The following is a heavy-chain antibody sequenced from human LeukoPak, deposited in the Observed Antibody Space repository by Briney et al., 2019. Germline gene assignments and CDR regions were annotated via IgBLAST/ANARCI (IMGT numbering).Heavy chain of an antibody. Sequence: PGGSLRLSCTVSGFTVSGNSMSWVRQPPGKGLEWIGEINHSGSTNYNPSLKSRVTISVDTSKNQFSLKLSSVTAADTAVYYCARRRMAVAGTIRHWYFDLWGRGTLVTVSS. J-gene: IGHJ2*01. CDR2: INHSGST. CDR1: GFTVSGNS. D-gene: IGHD6-19*01. V-gene: IGHV4-34*01. CDR3: ARRRMAVAGTIRHWYFDL.